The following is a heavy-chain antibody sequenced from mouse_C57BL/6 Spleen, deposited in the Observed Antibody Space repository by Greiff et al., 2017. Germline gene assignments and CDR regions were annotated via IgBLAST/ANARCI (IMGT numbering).Heavy chain of an antibody. CDR2: ISSGGSYT. D-gene: IGHD1-1*01. V-gene: IGHV5-6*02. J-gene: IGHJ4*01. CDR1: GFTFSSYG. Sequence: VKLVESGGDLVKPGGSLKLSCAASGFTFSSYGMSWVRQTPDKRLEWVATISSGGSYTYYPDSVKGRFTISRDNAKNTLYLQMSSLKSEDTAMYYCARSITTVVTHYYAMDYWGQGTSVTVSS. CDR3: ARSITTVVTHYYAMDY.